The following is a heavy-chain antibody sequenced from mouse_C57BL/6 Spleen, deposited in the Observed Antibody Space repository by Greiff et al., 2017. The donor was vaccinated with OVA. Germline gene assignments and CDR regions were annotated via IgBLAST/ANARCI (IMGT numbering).Heavy chain of an antibody. V-gene: IGHV1-64*01. D-gene: IGHD1-1*01. CDR3: ARDGSSCMDY. CDR2: IRPNSGST. CDR1: GYTFTSYW. J-gene: IGHJ4*01. Sequence: QVQLQQPGAELVKPGASVKLSCKASGYTFTSYWMHWVKQRPGQGLEWIGMIRPNSGSTNYNEKFKSKATLTVDKSSSTAYMQLSSLTSEDAAVYYCARDGSSCMDYWGQGTSVTVSS.